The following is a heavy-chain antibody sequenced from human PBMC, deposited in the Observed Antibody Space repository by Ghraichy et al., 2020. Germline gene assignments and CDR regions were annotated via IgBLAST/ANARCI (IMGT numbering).Heavy chain of an antibody. CDR2: ISRSNRYI. CDR3: VRASIGETYYGHYYGMDV. J-gene: IGHJ6*02. V-gene: IGHV3-21*04. D-gene: IGHD1-26*01. Sequence: GESLNISCVASGLMFSPNTMNWVRQAPGKGLEWVSSISRSNRYIYYADSVKGRFTISRQISKNTVYLQMNSLSLGDTARYYRVRASIGETYYGHYYGMDVWGQGTTVTVSS. CDR1: GLMFSPNT.